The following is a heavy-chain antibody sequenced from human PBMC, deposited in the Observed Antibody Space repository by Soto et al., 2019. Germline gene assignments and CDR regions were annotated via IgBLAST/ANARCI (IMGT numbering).Heavy chain of an antibody. CDR1: GYTFTSYD. Sequence: QVQLVQSGAEVTKPGASVKVSCKASGYTFTSYDINWVRPATGQGLEWMGWMSPNSGATGYAQTCQGRVTMTRDTSISTAYMELSNLRSEDTAIYYCARGVDAGVDVWGQGSTVTVSS. D-gene: IGHD1-1*01. V-gene: IGHV1-8*01. CDR3: ARGVDAGVDV. CDR2: MSPNSGAT. J-gene: IGHJ6*02.